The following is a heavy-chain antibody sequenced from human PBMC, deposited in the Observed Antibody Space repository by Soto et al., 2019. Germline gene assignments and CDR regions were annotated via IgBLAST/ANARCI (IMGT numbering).Heavy chain of an antibody. CDR3: ARDPLWGTAMVLWYFDL. CDR2: ISRSSSSM. Sequence: GGSLRLSCAASGFTFSSYSMNWVRQAPGKGLEWVSYISRSSSSMYYADSVRGRFTISRDNAYNSLYLQMNSLRDEDTAVYYCARDPLWGTAMVLWYFDLWGRGTLVTVSS. J-gene: IGHJ2*01. CDR1: GFTFSSYS. V-gene: IGHV3-48*02. D-gene: IGHD5-18*01.